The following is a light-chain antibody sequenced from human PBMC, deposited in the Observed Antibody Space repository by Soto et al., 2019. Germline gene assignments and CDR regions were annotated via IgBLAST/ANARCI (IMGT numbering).Light chain of an antibody. J-gene: IGLJ2*01. CDR1: SSNIGAGYD. Sequence: QSVLTQPPSVSGAPGQRVTISCTGSSSNIGAGYDVHWYQQRPGTAPKLLIFGNNNRPSGVPDRFSGSKSGTSASLAIAGLQAEDEGAYYCQTYDSNLSGDVVFGGGTKLTVL. CDR3: QTYDSNLSGDVV. V-gene: IGLV1-40*01. CDR2: GNN.